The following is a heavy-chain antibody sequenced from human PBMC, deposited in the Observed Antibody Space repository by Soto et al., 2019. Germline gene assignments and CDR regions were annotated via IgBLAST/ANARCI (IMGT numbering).Heavy chain of an antibody. CDR2: IYYNGNT. J-gene: IGHJ4*02. Sequence: QLQLKESGPGLVKPSEALSLTCTVSGASIRSSAYYWGWIRQPLGKELEWIGSIYYNGNTFYTPSLKSRVIISVDTPKNQFSLTLSSATAADTAVYYCARSRYFDWMTWGFFDYWGQGTLAIVSS. CDR1: GASIRSSAYY. D-gene: IGHD3-9*01. CDR3: ARSRYFDWMTWGFFDY. V-gene: IGHV4-39*01.